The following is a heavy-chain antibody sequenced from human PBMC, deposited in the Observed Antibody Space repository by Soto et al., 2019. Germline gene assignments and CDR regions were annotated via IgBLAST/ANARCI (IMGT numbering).Heavy chain of an antibody. CDR3: ARLFRVALNVHYFDY. CDR2: IYYSGNT. J-gene: IGHJ4*02. V-gene: IGHV4-39*01. CDR1: SGSITSTSYY. Sequence: QLQLQESGPGLVKPSEALSLTCTVSSGSITSTSYYWGWIRQPPGKGLEWIGSIYYSGNTYYNPSLKSRVTISVDTSKNQFPLKLSSVTAADTAVYYCARLFRVALNVHYFDYWGQGTLVTVSS. D-gene: IGHD2-21*01.